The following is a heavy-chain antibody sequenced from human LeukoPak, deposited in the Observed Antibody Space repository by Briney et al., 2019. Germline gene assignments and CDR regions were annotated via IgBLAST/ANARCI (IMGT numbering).Heavy chain of an antibody. V-gene: IGHV3-48*01. Sequence: TGGSLRLSCAASGFTFSSYYMSWLRQAPGKGLEWVSYISSSSSTIYYADSVKGRFTISRDNSKNTLYLQMNSLRAEDTAVYYCATGSGTWGQGTRVTVSS. J-gene: IGHJ5*02. CDR2: ISSSSSTI. CDR3: ATGSGT. CDR1: GFTFSSYY.